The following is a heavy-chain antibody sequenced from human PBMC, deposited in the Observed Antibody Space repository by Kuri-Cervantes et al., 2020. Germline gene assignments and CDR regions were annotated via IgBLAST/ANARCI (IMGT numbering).Heavy chain of an antibody. V-gene: IGHV1-24*01. CDR3: AVVWGSYRWEDY. CDR2: FDPKGGET. Sequence: ASVKVSCKVSGYTLTELSMHWVRQAPGKGLEWMGGFDPKGGETIYAQRFQGRVTMTEDISTDTAYMELSSLRSEDTAVYYCAVVWGSYRWEDYWGQGTLVTVSS. D-gene: IGHD3-16*02. CDR1: GYTLTELS. J-gene: IGHJ4*02.